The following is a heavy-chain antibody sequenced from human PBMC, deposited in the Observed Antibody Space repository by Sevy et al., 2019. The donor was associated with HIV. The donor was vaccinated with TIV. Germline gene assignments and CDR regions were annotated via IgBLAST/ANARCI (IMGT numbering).Heavy chain of an antibody. D-gene: IGHD1-26*01. J-gene: IGHJ4*02. CDR1: GFTFNVYG. Sequence: GGSLRLSCAASGFTFNVYGIHWVRQAPGKGLQWVAFTRYDGSTKYYADSVKGRFTISRDNSKNTLYLQMNSLRVEDTAMYYCAKDLTERYSTSSGDFDYWGQGSLVTVSS. CDR3: AKDLTERYSTSSGDFDY. V-gene: IGHV3-30*02. CDR2: TRYDGSTK.